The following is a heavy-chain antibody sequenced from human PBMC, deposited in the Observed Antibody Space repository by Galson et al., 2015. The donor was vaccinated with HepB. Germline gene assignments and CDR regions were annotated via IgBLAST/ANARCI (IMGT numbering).Heavy chain of an antibody. CDR3: AKDYCSGGRCYPLPDY. CDR1: GFTFSSYG. D-gene: IGHD2-15*01. CDR2: ISYDGSNK. Sequence: SLRLSCAASGFTFSSYGMHWVRQAPGKWLEWVAVISYDGSNKYYADSVKGRFTISRDNSKNTLYLQMNSLRAEDTAVYYCAKDYCSGGRCYPLPDYWGQGTLVTVSS. V-gene: IGHV3-30*18. J-gene: IGHJ4*02.